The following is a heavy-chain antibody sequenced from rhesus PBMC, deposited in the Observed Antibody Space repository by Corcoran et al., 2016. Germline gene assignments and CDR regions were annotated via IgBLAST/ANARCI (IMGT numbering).Heavy chain of an antibody. J-gene: IGHJ2*01. V-gene: IGHV4S7*01. CDR2: IFGSIGST. CDR1: GGSISGGYG. Sequence: QVQLQESGPGLVKPSETLSLTCAVSGGSISGGYGWSWIRQPPGKGLEWIGHIFGSIGSTYYNPSLKSRVTIARDTSKNQFSLKLSSVTAADTAVYYCARHVSRYFDLWGPGTPITISS. CDR3: ARHVSRYFDL.